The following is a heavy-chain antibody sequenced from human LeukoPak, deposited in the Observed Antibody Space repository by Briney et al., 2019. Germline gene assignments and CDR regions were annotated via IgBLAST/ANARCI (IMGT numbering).Heavy chain of an antibody. CDR2: ISAYNGNT. V-gene: IGHV1-18*01. CDR1: GYTFTSYG. CDR3: ARGGTYYYDSSGYYEALGY. J-gene: IGHJ4*02. Sequence: ASVKVSCKASGYTFTSYGISWVRQAPGQGLEWMGWISAYNGNTNYAQKLQGRVTMTTDTSTSTAYMELRSLRSDDTAVYYCARGGTYYYDSSGYYEALGYWGQGTLVTVSS. D-gene: IGHD3-22*01.